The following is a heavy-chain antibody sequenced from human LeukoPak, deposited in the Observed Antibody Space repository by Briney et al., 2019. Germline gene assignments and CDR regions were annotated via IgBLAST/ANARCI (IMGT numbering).Heavy chain of an antibody. CDR2: IIPILGIA. J-gene: IGHJ4*02. CDR3: ATGTWKDYYDSSGYYTPSFDY. D-gene: IGHD3-22*01. CDR1: GGTFSSYA. V-gene: IGHV1-69*04. Sequence: GASVKVSCKASGGTFSSYAISWVRQAPGQGLEWMGRIIPILGIANYAQKFQGRVTITADKSTSTAYMELSSLRSEDTAVYYCATGTWKDYYDSSGYYTPSFDYWGQGTLVTVSS.